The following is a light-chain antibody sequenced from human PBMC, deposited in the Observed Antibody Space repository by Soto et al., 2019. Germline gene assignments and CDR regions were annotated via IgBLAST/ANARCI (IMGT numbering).Light chain of an antibody. Sequence: DIQMTQSPSSLSAFIGDRVTITCRTSPNLSSHLNWYQQKPGEAPKLLIYAASSLQGGVPSGLSGSGTGTDFTLTITSLQPEDVVTYYCQHSFSTPYTFGHGTKLQIK. V-gene: IGKV1-39*01. J-gene: IGKJ2*01. CDR2: AAS. CDR1: PNLSSH. CDR3: QHSFSTPYT.